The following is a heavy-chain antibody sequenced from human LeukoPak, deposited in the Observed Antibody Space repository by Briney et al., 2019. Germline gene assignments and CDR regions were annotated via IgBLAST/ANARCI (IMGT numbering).Heavy chain of an antibody. Sequence: SETLSLTCTVSGTSMSSYYWSWIRQPPGKGLEWVGNFHHSGSTNYNPSLKSRVTISIDTSKNQFSLKLSSVTAADTAVYYCARDLVTVTKGFDIWGQGTMVSVSS. D-gene: IGHD4-17*01. CDR1: GTSMSSYY. CDR3: ARDLVTVTKGFDI. V-gene: IGHV4-59*01. CDR2: FHHSGST. J-gene: IGHJ3*02.